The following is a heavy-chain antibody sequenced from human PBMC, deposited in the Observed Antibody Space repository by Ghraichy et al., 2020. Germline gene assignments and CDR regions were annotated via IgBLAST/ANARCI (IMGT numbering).Heavy chain of an antibody. J-gene: IGHJ6*02. Sequence: GESLNISCVDSDFTFSIFYMSWIRQAPGKGLEWVSSISGSTTTIYYADAVEGRFTISRDNAKISLYLQMNSLRVEDTAVYYCARGGKTYYGMDVWGQGTTVTVSS. V-gene: IGHV3-11*01. CDR3: ARGGKTYYGMDV. CDR1: DFTFSIFY. CDR2: ISGSTTTI. D-gene: IGHD3-16*01.